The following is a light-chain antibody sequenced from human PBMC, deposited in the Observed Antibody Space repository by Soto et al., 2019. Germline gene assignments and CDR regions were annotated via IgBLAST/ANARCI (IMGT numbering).Light chain of an antibody. Sequence: QSALTQPASVSGSPGQSIAISCTGTSSDVGGYKYVSWYQQYPGKAPKLMIYDVSNRPTGVPDRFSGSKSGNTASLTISGLQSEDEADYYCSSYTSYTSYVFGTGTQLTVL. V-gene: IGLV2-14*01. J-gene: IGLJ1*01. CDR3: SSYTSYTSYV. CDR1: SSDVGGYKY. CDR2: DVS.